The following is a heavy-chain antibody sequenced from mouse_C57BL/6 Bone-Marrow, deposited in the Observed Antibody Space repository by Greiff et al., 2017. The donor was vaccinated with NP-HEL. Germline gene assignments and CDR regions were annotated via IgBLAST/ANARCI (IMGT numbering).Heavy chain of an antibody. V-gene: IGHV1-84*01. Sequence: LQQSGPELVKPGASVKISCKASGYTFTDYYINWVKQRPGQGLEWIGWIYPGSGNTKYNEKFKGKATLTVYTSSSTAYMQLSSLTSEDSAVYFCARDYGSSYEGGYFDYWGQGTTLTVSS. D-gene: IGHD1-1*01. CDR3: ARDYGSSYEGGYFDY. CDR1: GYTFTDYY. CDR2: IYPGSGNT. J-gene: IGHJ2*01.